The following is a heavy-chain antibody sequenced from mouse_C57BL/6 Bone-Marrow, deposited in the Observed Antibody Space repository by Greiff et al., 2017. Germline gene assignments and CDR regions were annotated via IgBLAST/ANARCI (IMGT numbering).Heavy chain of an antibody. V-gene: IGHV1-9*01. CDR2: ILPGSGST. D-gene: IGHD1-1*01. CDR3: FYCSSFDY. J-gene: IGHJ2*01. Sequence: QVQLQQSGAELMKPGASVKLSCKATGYTFTAYWIEWVKQRPGHGLEWIGEILPGSGSTNYNVKFKGKATFTADTSSTTAYMQLSILTTEDSAIYYCFYCSSFDYWGQGTTLTVSS. CDR1: GYTFTAYW.